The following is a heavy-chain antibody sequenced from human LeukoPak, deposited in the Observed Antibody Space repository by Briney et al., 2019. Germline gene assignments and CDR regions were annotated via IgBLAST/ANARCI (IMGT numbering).Heavy chain of an antibody. D-gene: IGHD3-22*01. J-gene: IGHJ4*02. CDR2: INPSGGST. V-gene: IGHV1-46*01. CDR3: ARDLKSSASLED. CDR1: GYTFTNYF. Sequence: ASVKVSCKASGYTFTNYFLHWVRQAPGQGLEWMGIINPSGGSTSYAQKFQGRVTMTRDTSTSTVYMELSSLRSEDTAMYYCARDLKSSASLEDWGQGTPVTVSS.